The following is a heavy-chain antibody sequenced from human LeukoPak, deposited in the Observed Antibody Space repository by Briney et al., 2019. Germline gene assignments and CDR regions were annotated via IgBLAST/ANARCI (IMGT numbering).Heavy chain of an antibody. D-gene: IGHD6-19*01. V-gene: IGHV1-18*01. CDR3: ARDQSSGWYGTYYYYYYYMDV. CDR1: GGTFSSYA. Sequence: ASVKVSCKASGGTFSSYAISWVRQAPGQGLEWMGWISAYNGNTNYAQKLQGRVTMTTDTSTSTAYMELRSLRSDDTAVYYCARDQSSGWYGTYYYYYYYMDVWGKGTTVTVSS. CDR2: ISAYNGNT. J-gene: IGHJ6*03.